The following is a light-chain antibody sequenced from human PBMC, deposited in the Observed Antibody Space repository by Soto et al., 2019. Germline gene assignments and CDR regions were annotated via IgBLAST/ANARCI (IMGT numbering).Light chain of an antibody. CDR1: QSVSSSY. J-gene: IGKJ2*01. Sequence: EIVLTQSPGTLSSSPGERATLSCRASQSVSSSYLAWYQQKPGQAPSLLIYGASRRATGIPDRFSGSGSGTDFTLTISSLQSEDFAVYYCLQFKSWPPMYTFGQGTKVDIK. V-gene: IGKV3-20*01. CDR3: LQFKSWPPMYT. CDR2: GAS.